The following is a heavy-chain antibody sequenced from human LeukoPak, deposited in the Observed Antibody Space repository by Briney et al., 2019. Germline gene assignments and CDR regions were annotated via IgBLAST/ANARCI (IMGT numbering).Heavy chain of an antibody. CDR2: ISGSGKNI. V-gene: IGHV3-48*03. CDR1: GFTFSNYE. D-gene: IGHD1-26*01. J-gene: IGHJ4*02. Sequence: PGGSLRLSCAPSGFTFSNYEMNWVRQAPGKGLEWVSYISGSGKNIYYADSVKGRFTISRDNAKNSLYLQMNSLRTEDTALYYCATLRELPRIWGQGTLVTVSS. CDR3: ATLRELPRI.